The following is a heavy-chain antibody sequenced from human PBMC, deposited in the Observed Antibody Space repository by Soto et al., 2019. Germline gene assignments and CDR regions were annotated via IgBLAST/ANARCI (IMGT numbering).Heavy chain of an antibody. J-gene: IGHJ3*02. CDR2: ISYDGSNK. D-gene: IGHD5-12*01. Sequence: GGSLRLSCAASGFTFSSYGMHWVRQAPGKGLEWVAVISYDGSNKYYADSVKGRFTISRDNSKNTLYLQMNSLRAEDTAVYYCARDRTQTNIVATTDAFDIWGQGTMVTVSS. V-gene: IGHV3-30*03. CDR1: GFTFSSYG. CDR3: ARDRTQTNIVATTDAFDI.